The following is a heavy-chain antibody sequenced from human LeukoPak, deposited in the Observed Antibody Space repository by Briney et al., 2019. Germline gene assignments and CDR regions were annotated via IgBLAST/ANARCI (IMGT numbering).Heavy chain of an antibody. CDR3: AKDIKAIFGVVIPYYMDV. V-gene: IGHV3-23*01. D-gene: IGHD3-3*01. CDR2: ISGSGGST. J-gene: IGHJ6*03. Sequence: GGSLRLSCAASGFTFSSYAVSWVRQAPGKGLEWVSAISGSGGSTYYADSVKGRFTISRDNSKNTLYLQMNSLRAEDTAVYYCAKDIKAIFGVVIPYYMDVWGKGTTVTVSS. CDR1: GFTFSSYA.